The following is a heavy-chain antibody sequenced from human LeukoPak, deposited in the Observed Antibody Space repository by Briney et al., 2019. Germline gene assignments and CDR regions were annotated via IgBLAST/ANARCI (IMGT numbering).Heavy chain of an antibody. J-gene: IGHJ4*02. CDR2: IHPGDSDT. CDR1: GYRFIGFW. V-gene: IGHV5-51*01. Sequence: KTGESLKISCKGSGYRFIGFWIGWVRQMPGKGLEWMGIIHPGDSDTRYSPSFQGHVTFSIDRSVNSAYLQWNSLEASDTAIYYCARTFCSGASCYSPYYFDFWGQGTQVTVSS. CDR3: ARTFCSGASCYSPYYFDF. D-gene: IGHD2-15*01.